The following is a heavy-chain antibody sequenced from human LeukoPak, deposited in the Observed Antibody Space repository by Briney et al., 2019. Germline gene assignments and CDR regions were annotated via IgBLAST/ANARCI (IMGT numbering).Heavy chain of an antibody. CDR3: ARYAYCGGDCYPYGMDV. D-gene: IGHD2-21*02. Sequence: SETLSLTCAVYGGSFSGYYWSWIRQPPGKGLEWIGEINHSGSANYNPSLKSRVTISVDTSKNQFSQKLSSVTAADTAVYYCARYAYCGGDCYPYGMDVWGQGTTVTVSS. CDR1: GGSFSGYY. CDR2: INHSGSA. J-gene: IGHJ6*02. V-gene: IGHV4-34*01.